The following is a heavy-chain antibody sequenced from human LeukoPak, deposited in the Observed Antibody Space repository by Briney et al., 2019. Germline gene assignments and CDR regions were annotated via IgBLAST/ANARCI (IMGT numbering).Heavy chain of an antibody. V-gene: IGHV4-34*01. D-gene: IGHD1-26*01. CDR1: GGSFSGYY. CDR2: INHSGST. J-gene: IGHJ6*03. CDR3: ARHRGSGSYYIYYYYMDV. Sequence: SETLSLTCAVYGGSFSGYYWSWIRQPPGKGLEWIGEINHSGSTNYNPSLKSRVTISVDTSKNQFSLKLSSVTAADTAVYYCARHRGSGSYYIYYYYMDVWGKGTTVTVSS.